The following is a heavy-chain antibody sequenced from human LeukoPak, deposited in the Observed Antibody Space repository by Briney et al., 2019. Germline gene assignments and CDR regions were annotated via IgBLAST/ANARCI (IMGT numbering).Heavy chain of an antibody. V-gene: IGHV3-21*01. Sequence: GGSLRLSCAASGFTFSSYSMNCVRQAPGKGLEWVSSISSSSSYIYYADSVKGRFTISRDNAKNSLYLQMNSLRAEDTAVYYCATSGSYRNWFDPWGQGTLVTVSS. CDR2: ISSSSSYI. D-gene: IGHD1-26*01. CDR3: ATSGSYRNWFDP. J-gene: IGHJ5*02. CDR1: GFTFSSYS.